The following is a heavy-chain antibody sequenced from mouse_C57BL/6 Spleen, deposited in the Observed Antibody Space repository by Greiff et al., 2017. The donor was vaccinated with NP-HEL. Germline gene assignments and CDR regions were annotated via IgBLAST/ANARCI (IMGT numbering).Heavy chain of an antibody. CDR3: ARSLGGSGDHFDY. J-gene: IGHJ2*01. Sequence: VQLQQPGAELVMPGASVKLSCKASGYTFTSYWMHWVKQRPGQGLEWIGEIDPSDSYTNYNHKVKGKSTLTVDKSSSTAYMQLSSLTSEDSAVYYCARSLGGSGDHFDYWGQGTTLTVSS. CDR1: GYTFTSYW. CDR2: IDPSDSYT. V-gene: IGHV1-69*01. D-gene: IGHD3-1*01.